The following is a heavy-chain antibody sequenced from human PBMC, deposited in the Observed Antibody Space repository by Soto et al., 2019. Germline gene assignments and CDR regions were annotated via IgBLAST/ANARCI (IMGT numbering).Heavy chain of an antibody. Sequence: SVKVSCKASGGTFSSYTISWVRQAPGQGLEWMGRIIPILGIANYAQKFQGRVTIAADKSTSTAYMELSSLRSEDTAVYYCARDGYSLYGRPFEPWGQGTLVTVSS. CDR1: GGTFSSYT. CDR3: ARDGYSLYGRPFEP. D-gene: IGHD5-18*01. J-gene: IGHJ5*02. V-gene: IGHV1-69*04. CDR2: IIPILGIA.